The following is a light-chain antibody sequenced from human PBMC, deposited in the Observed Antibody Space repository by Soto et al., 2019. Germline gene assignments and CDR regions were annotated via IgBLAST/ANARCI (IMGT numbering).Light chain of an antibody. J-gene: IGLJ1*01. CDR3: TSYTSSSTYV. CDR1: SSDVDGYDY. Sequence: QCLLTQPAYVSGSPGQSITISCTGTSSDVDGYDYVSWYQQHPGKAPKLMIYEVNNRPSGVSTRFSGSKSGNTASLTISGLQADDEADYYCTSYTSSSTYVFGTGTKVTVL. CDR2: EVN. V-gene: IGLV2-14*01.